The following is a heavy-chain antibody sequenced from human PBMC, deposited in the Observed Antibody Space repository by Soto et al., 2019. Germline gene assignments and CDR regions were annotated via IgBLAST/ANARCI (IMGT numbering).Heavy chain of an antibody. CDR3: AKSSYYDFWSGDLNYYYYYYMDV. CDR2: ISGSGGST. J-gene: IGHJ6*03. D-gene: IGHD3-3*01. Sequence: GGSLRLSCAASGFTFSSYAMSWVRQAPGKGLEWVSAISGSGGSTYYADSVKGRFTISRDNSKNTLYLQMNSLRAEDTAVYYCAKSSYYDFWSGDLNYYYYYYMDVWGKGTTVTVSS. CDR1: GFTFSSYA. V-gene: IGHV3-23*01.